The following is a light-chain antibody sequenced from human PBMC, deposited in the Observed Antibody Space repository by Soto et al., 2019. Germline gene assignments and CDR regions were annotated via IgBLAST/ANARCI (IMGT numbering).Light chain of an antibody. J-gene: IGKJ1*01. CDR3: MQGTHWPWT. Sequence: DVVMTQSPLSLPVTLGQPASISCRSSQSLIHSDGDTYLNWFHQRPGQSPRRLIYKVSDRESGVPDRFSGSGSGTDFTLKISRVEAEDVGAYYCMQGTHWPWTFGQGTEVEIK. V-gene: IGKV2-30*02. CDR1: QSLIHSDGDTY. CDR2: KVS.